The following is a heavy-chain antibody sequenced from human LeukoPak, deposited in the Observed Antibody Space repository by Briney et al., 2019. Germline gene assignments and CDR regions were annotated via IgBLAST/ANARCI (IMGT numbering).Heavy chain of an antibody. CDR2: IYYSGST. CDR3: ARDPWGWGGI. CDR1: GGSITSSNYY. D-gene: IGHD7-27*01. Sequence: SETLSLTCTVSGGSITSSNYYWAWIRQPPGKGLEWIGYIYYSGSTNYNPSLKSRVTISVDTSKNQFSLKLSSVTAADTAVYYCARDPWGWGGIWGQGTMVTVSS. J-gene: IGHJ3*02. V-gene: IGHV4-61*01.